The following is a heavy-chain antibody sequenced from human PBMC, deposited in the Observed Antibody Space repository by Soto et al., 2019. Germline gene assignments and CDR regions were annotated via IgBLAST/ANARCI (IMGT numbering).Heavy chain of an antibody. CDR2: VSYDGSIK. J-gene: IGHJ6*02. V-gene: IGHV3-30*18. CDR1: GFTFSVYG. CDR3: AKDGSHLAVAGTSPTSYFYGLAV. Sequence: QVQLVESGEGVVEPGRSLRLSCAASGFTFSVYGMHWVRQAPGKGLAWVALVSYDGSIKYYADSVKGRFTISRDNSKNTLYLQTNSLRVEDTAVYYCAKDGSHLAVAGTSPTSYFYGLAVWGQGTTVTVSS. D-gene: IGHD6-19*01.